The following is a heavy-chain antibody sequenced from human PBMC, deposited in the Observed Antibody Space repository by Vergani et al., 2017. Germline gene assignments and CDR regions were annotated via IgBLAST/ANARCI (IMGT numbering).Heavy chain of an antibody. D-gene: IGHD2-2*01. V-gene: IGHV4-61*02. CDR3: AGEYSSTSGPKKPYYYYYMDV. CDR2: IYTSGST. Sequence: QVQLQESGPGLVKPSQTLSLTCTVSGGSISSGSYYWSWIRQPAGKGLEWIGRIYTSGSTNYNPALKSRAAMSVDTSKNQFSLKLSSVTAADTAVYYCAGEYSSTSGPKKPYYYYYMDVWGKGTTVTVSS. CDR1: GGSISSGSYY. J-gene: IGHJ6*03.